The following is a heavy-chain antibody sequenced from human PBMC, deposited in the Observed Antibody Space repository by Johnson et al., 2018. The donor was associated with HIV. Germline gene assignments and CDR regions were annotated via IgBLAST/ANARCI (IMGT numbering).Heavy chain of an antibody. J-gene: IGHJ3*02. Sequence: QVQLVESGGGVVQPGESLRLSCAASGFTFSSYAMHWVRQAPGKGLEWVAVLSYDGSNKYYADSVKGRFTITRDNSNNTLYLQMSSLRIDDTAVYYCARVGRGLGTDDAFDIWGQGTMVTVSS. CDR1: GFTFSSYA. V-gene: IGHV3-30-3*02. CDR2: LSYDGSNK. CDR3: ARVGRGLGTDDAFDI. D-gene: IGHD1-14*01.